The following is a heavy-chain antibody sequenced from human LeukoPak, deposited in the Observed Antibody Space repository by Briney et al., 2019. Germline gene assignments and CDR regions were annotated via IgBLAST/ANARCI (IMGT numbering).Heavy chain of an antibody. D-gene: IGHD3-9*01. Sequence: ASVKVSCKASGYTFTGFYVHWVRQAPGQGLEYMGWISPNSGVTNYAQKFQGRVTMTRDTSTSTAYMELSRLTSDDTAVYYCARELRYFDWRERGGAFDIWGQGTMVTVSS. CDR2: ISPNSGVT. CDR3: ARELRYFDWRERGGAFDI. V-gene: IGHV1-2*02. J-gene: IGHJ3*02. CDR1: GYTFTGFY.